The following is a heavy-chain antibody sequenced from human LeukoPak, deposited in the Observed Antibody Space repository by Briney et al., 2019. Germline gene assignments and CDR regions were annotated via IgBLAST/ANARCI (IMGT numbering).Heavy chain of an antibody. J-gene: IGHJ4*02. CDR1: GYTFTSYG. CDR2: ISAYNGNT. D-gene: IGHD6-13*01. V-gene: IGHV1-18*01. CDR3: ARIGSSWSALDY. Sequence: ASVKVSCKASGYTFTSYGISWVRQAPGQGLEWMGWISAYNGNTNYAQKLQGRVTMSTDTSTSTAYMELRSLTSDDTAVYYCARIGSSWSALDYWGQGTLVTVSS.